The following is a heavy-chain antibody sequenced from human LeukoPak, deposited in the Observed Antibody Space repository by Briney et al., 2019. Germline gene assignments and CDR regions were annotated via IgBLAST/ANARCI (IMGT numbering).Heavy chain of an antibody. CDR1: GYTFTTYY. CDR2: INPSGGST. V-gene: IGHV1-46*01. Sequence: ASVKVSCKASGYTFTTYYIHWVRQAPGQGLEWMGIINPSGGSTSYTQTFQGRVTVTSNSSTSTVYMELSSLRSEDTAVYYCAREGSGGRAIRIQSAFDVWGQGTMVTVSS. CDR3: AREGSGGRAIRIQSAFDV. J-gene: IGHJ3*01. D-gene: IGHD2-15*01.